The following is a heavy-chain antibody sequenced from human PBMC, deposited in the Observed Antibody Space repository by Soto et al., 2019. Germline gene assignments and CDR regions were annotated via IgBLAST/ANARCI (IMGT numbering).Heavy chain of an antibody. Sequence: LRLSCAASGFSVTSNYVTWVRQAPGKGLECVSVIYAGGNTYYPDSVKGRFTTSSDNSKNTLFLQMNNLRAEDTAVYYCARVTTFYDILTSSYALNYFDYWGQGTRVTVSS. CDR2: IYAGGNT. V-gene: IGHV3-53*01. CDR3: ARVTTFYDILTSSYALNYFDY. J-gene: IGHJ4*01. CDR1: GFSVTSNY. D-gene: IGHD3-9*01.